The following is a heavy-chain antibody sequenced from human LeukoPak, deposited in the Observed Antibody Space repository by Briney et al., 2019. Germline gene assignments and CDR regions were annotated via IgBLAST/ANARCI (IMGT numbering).Heavy chain of an antibody. CDR1: GFNFRSNY. V-gene: IGHV3-53*01. D-gene: IGHD1-14*01. CDR3: TRDCFTGGGYFDY. Sequence: GGSLRHSCAASGFNFRSNYMSWVRQAPGKGLEWVSVIYSDGSTYYSESVRGRFTISRDDPKNTVYLRMNSLRAEDTAVYYRTRDCFTGGGYFDYWGQASLVVVSS. CDR2: IYSDGST. J-gene: IGHJ4*02.